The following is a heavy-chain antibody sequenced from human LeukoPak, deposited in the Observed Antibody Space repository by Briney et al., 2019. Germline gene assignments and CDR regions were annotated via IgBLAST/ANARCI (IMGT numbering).Heavy chain of an antibody. J-gene: IGHJ4*02. V-gene: IGHV1-2*02. Sequence: ASVKVSCKASGYTFTGYYMHWVRQAPGQGLEWMGWINPNSGGTNYAQKFQGRVTMTRDTSISTAYMELSRLRSDDTAVYYCARVPAYDYVWGSYRYYYYFDYWGQGTLVTVSS. CDR2: INPNSGGT. CDR1: GYTFTGYY. CDR3: ARVPAYDYVWGSYRYYYYFDY. D-gene: IGHD3-16*02.